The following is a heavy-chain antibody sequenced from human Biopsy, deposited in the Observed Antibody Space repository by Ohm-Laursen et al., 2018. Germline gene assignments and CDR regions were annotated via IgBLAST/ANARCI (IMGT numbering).Heavy chain of an antibody. CDR2: IYYTGTT. D-gene: IGHD6-19*01. Sequence: SDTLSLTCRVSGVYISDYYWSWIRQPPGRGLEWVGSIYYTGTTNYNPSLESRVTMSLDSSKNLFSLRLTSVTAADTAVYYCARDTSGWPRTFDHWGQGTLVTVSS. CDR1: GVYISDYY. V-gene: IGHV4-59*08. CDR3: ARDTSGWPRTFDH. J-gene: IGHJ4*02.